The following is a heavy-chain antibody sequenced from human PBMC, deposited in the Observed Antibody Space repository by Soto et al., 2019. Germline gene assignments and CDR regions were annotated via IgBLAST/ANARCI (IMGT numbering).Heavy chain of an antibody. Sequence: PVGSLRLSCAAPGVSFNTYEMNWVRQAPGKGLEWVSYISSSGYTMYYADSVKGRFTISRDNAKNSLYLQMNSLRAEDTAVYYCARDYTDYNTSGYYYAMYFYGLDVWGQGTTVTVSS. J-gene: IGHJ6*02. CDR2: ISSSGYTM. CDR1: GVSFNTYE. V-gene: IGHV3-48*03. CDR3: ARDYTDYNTSGYYYAMYFYGLDV. D-gene: IGHD3-22*01.